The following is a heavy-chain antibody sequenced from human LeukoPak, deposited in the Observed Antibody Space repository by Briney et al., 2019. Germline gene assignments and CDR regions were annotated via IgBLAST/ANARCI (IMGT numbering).Heavy chain of an antibody. CDR3: ARAYYYDSSGYHLGLDS. CDR1: GGSFSGYY. D-gene: IGHD3-22*01. V-gene: IGHV4-34*01. Sequence: SETLSLTCAVYGGSFSGYYWSWIRQPPGKGLEWIGEINHSGSTNYNPSLKSRVTISVDTSKNQFSLKLSSVTAADTAVYYCARAYYYDSSGYHLGLDSWGQGTLVTVSS. CDR2: INHSGST. J-gene: IGHJ4*02.